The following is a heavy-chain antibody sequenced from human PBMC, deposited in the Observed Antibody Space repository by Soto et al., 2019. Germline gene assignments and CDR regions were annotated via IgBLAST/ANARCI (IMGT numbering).Heavy chain of an antibody. CDR3: ARELERHNCYYGMDV. CDR1: GGTFTSYA. V-gene: IGHV1-69*01. J-gene: IGHJ6*02. CDR2: IVPILGTS. D-gene: IGHD1-1*01. Sequence: QVPLVQSGAEVKKPGSSVKVSCKASGGTFTSYAVVWVRQAPGQGLEWMGGIVPILGTSKYAQRFQGRVSLTADGSWSTVYMELSSLRYDDTAIYYCARELERHNCYYGMDVWGQGTTVTVSS.